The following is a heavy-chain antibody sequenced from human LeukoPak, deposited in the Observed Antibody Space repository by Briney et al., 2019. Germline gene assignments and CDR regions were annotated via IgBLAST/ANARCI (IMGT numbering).Heavy chain of an antibody. D-gene: IGHD3-3*01. J-gene: IGHJ4*02. CDR3: ARDRFGDHSQNYYELGY. V-gene: IGHV4-61*02. CDR2: MRISRTT. CDR1: GDSIVSDPYY. Sequence: SETLSLTCTVSGDSIVSDPYYWSWLRQPAGKGLEWSGRMRISRTTNYNPSFKSRATISADTSKNQFSLMLTSVTAADTAVYYCARDRFGDHSQNYYELGYWGQGKLVTISS.